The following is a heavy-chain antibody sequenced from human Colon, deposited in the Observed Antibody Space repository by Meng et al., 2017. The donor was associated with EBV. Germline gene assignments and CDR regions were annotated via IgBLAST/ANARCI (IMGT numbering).Heavy chain of an antibody. CDR2: ISHGGSP. J-gene: IGHJ4*02. Sequence: QQGSEGLVKPSETLSPTRAVNGGSLSGAYWNWIRQPPGKGLEWIGEISHGGSPSYNPSLKSRVTISIDTSKNQLSLMLSSVTAADTAVYYCARIPTGIDYWGQGTLVTVSS. V-gene: IGHV4-34*01. D-gene: IGHD2-8*02. CDR1: GGSLSGAY. CDR3: ARIPTGIDY.